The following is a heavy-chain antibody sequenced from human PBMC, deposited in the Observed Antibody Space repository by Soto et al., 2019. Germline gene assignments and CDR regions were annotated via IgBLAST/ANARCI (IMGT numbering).Heavy chain of an antibody. CDR1: GFTFSSYG. Sequence: PGGSLRLSCAASGFTFSSYGMHWVRQAPGKGLEWVAVIWYDGSNKYYADSVKGRFTISRDNSKNTLYLQMNSLRAEDTAVYYCARDYYYDSSGYYQDYWGQGTLVTVSS. CDR2: IWYDGSNK. CDR3: ARDYYYDSSGYYQDY. V-gene: IGHV3-33*01. D-gene: IGHD3-22*01. J-gene: IGHJ4*02.